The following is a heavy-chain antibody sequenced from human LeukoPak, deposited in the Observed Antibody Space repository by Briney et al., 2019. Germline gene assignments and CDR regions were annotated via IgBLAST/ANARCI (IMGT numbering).Heavy chain of an antibody. CDR2: INPSGGST. CDR3: AKDRRLRFLEWSSIGYFQH. D-gene: IGHD3-3*01. J-gene: IGHJ1*01. V-gene: IGHV1-46*01. Sequence: ASVKVSCKASGYTFTSYYMHWVRQAPGQGLEWMGIINPSGGSTSYAQKFQGRVTMTRDMSTSTVYMELSSLRSEDTAVYYCAKDRRLRFLEWSSIGYFQHWGQGTLVAVSS. CDR1: GYTFTSYY.